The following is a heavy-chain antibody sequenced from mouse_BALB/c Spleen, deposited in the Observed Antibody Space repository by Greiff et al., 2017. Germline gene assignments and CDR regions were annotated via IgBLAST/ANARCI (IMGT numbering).Heavy chain of an antibody. CDR3: ARYDYDFMDY. CDR1: GYAFSSYW. V-gene: IGHV1-80*01. Sequence: VQLQESGAELVRPGSSVKISCKASGYAFSSYWMNWVKQRPGQGLEWIGQIYPGDGDTNYNGKFKGKATLTADKSSSTAYMQLSSLTSEDSAVYFCARYDYDFMDYWGQGTSVTVSS. D-gene: IGHD2-4*01. CDR2: IYPGDGDT. J-gene: IGHJ4*01.